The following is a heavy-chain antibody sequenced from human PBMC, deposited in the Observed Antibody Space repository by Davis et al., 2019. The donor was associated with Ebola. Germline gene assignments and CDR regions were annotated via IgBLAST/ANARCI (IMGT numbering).Heavy chain of an antibody. J-gene: IGHJ4*02. CDR1: GFSFSNYA. D-gene: IGHD2-15*01. CDR2: ISGSGGST. Sequence: PGGSPRLSCAASGFSFSNYAMSWVRQAPGRGLEWVSGISGSGGSTYDADSVKGRFTISRDNSKNTLYLQMNSLRAEDTALYYCATAADVASDIVVDSATGGLNKWGQGTLVTVSS. V-gene: IGHV3-23*01. CDR3: ATAADVASDIVVDSATGGLNK.